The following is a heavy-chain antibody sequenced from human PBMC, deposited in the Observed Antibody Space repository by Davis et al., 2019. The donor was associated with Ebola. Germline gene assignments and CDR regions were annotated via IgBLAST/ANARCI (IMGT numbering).Heavy chain of an antibody. V-gene: IGHV6-1*01. D-gene: IGHD3-10*01. CDR3: ARGWFRGSMDV. Sequence: PSETLSLTCAISGDSVSSGGWNWIRQSPSRGLEWLGRTYYNSKWYKDYAVSVKSRIPINPDTSKNQFSLQLSSVTPEDTGLYYCARGWFRGSMDVWGEGTTVTVSS. J-gene: IGHJ6*04. CDR1: GDSVSSGG. CDR2: TYYNSKWYK.